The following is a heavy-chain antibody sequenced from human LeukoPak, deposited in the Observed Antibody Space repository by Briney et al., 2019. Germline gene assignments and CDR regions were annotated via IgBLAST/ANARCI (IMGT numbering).Heavy chain of an antibody. CDR3: APDCGGDCYEY. D-gene: IGHD2-21*01. Sequence: PGRSLRLSCAASGFTFSSNGMHWVRQAPGKGLEWVAVIWYDGSNKYYADSVKGRFTISRDNSKNTLYLQMNSLRDEDTAVYYCAPDCGGDCYEYWGQGTLVTVSP. CDR2: IWYDGSNK. J-gene: IGHJ4*02. CDR1: GFTFSSNG. V-gene: IGHV3-33*01.